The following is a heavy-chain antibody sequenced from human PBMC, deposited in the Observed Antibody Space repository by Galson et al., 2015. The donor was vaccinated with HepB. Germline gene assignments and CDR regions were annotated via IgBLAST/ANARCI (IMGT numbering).Heavy chain of an antibody. D-gene: IGHD3-22*01. CDR2: IYSGGST. CDR3: ARDNRYCDSSGSVYFDY. V-gene: IGHV3-66*01. J-gene: IGHJ4*02. CDR1: GFTVSSNY. Sequence: SLRLSCAASGFTVSSNYMSWVRQAPGKGLEWVSVIYSGGSTYYADSVKGRFTISRDNSKNTLYLQMNSLRAEDTAVYYCARDNRYCDSSGSVYFDYWGQGTLVTVSS.